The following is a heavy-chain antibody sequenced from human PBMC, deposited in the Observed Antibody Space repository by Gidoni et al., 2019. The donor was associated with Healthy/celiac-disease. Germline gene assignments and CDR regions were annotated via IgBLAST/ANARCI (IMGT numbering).Heavy chain of an antibody. CDR1: TWGGYY. Sequence: TWGGYYLSWISQHPGKGLGWIGYIYYSGSTYYNPSLMSRVTITVDKSKNQFSLKLSSVTAADTAVYYCARAVRGYDRHFDYWGQGTLVTVSS. CDR3: ARAVRGYDRHFDY. V-gene: IGHV4-31*02. J-gene: IGHJ4*02. CDR2: IYYSGST. D-gene: IGHD5-12*01.